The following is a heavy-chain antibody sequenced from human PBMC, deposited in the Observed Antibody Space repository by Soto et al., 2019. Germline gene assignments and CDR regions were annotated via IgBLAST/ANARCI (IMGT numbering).Heavy chain of an antibody. D-gene: IGHD6-13*01. CDR1: GFTFSTYA. Sequence: GGSLRLSCAASGFTFSTYAMSWVRQAPGKGLEWVSGISGSGDDTYYAESVKGRFTISRDNSKNTLYVQMNSLRVEDTARYYCAKPWGGYSSGWSGLGYMDVWGKGTTVTVSS. J-gene: IGHJ6*03. CDR2: ISGSGDDT. V-gene: IGHV3-23*01. CDR3: AKPWGGYSSGWSGLGYMDV.